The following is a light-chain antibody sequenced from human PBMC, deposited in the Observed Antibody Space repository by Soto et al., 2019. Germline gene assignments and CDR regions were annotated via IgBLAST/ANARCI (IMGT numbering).Light chain of an antibody. CDR1: QTVTNRH. CDR2: DAF. CDR3: QQYGSSPYT. V-gene: IGKV3-20*01. J-gene: IGKJ2*01. Sequence: EIVLAQSPGTLSLSPGQRATLSYRASQTVTNRHLAWYQQRPGQAPRVLIYDAFNRATGIPDRFTGSGSGTDFTLTISRLEPEDFAVYYCQQYGSSPYTFGQGTKLDIK.